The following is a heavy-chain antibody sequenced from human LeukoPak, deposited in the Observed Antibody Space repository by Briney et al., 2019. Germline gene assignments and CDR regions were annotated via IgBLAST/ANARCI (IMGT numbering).Heavy chain of an antibody. CDR1: GGSISSYY. CDR2: IYYSGST. Sequence: KTSETLSLTCTVSGGSISSYYWSWIRQPPGKGLEWIGYIYYSGSTNYNPSLKSRVTISVDTSKNQFSLKLSSVTAADTAVYYCARELKGRSGYTHFDYWGQGTLVTVSS. J-gene: IGHJ4*02. D-gene: IGHD3-3*01. V-gene: IGHV4-59*01. CDR3: ARELKGRSGYTHFDY.